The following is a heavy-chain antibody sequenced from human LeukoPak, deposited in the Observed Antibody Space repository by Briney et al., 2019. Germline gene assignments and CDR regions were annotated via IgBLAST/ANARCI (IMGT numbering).Heavy chain of an antibody. CDR3: AIDKVVGATYFDY. CDR2: IQQEGSKI. V-gene: IGHV3-7*01. D-gene: IGHD1-26*01. CDR1: GFTFSNHW. Sequence: GGSLRLSCAASGFTFSNHWMSWVRRAPGKGPEWVATIQQEGSKIYYVDAVKGRFTISRDNAKNSAHFQMNSLRADDTAVYYCAIDKVVGATYFDYWGQGTLVTVSS. J-gene: IGHJ4*02.